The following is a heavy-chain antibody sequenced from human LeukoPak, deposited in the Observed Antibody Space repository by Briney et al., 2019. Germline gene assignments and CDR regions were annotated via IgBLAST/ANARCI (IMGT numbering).Heavy chain of an antibody. Sequence: GASVKVSCKASGYTFTGYYMHWVRQAPGQGLEWMGWINPNSGGTNYAQKFQGRVTMTRDTSISTAYMELSRLRSDDTAVYYCAREGRLWFGELLPSNGMDVWGQGTTVTVSS. CDR2: INPNSGGT. CDR3: AREGRLWFGELLPSNGMDV. CDR1: GYTFTGYY. V-gene: IGHV1-2*02. J-gene: IGHJ6*02. D-gene: IGHD3-10*01.